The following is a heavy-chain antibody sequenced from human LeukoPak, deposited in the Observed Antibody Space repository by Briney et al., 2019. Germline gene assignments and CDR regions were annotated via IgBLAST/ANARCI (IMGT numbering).Heavy chain of an antibody. J-gene: IGHJ4*02. CDR2: IKQDGSEK. Sequence: TGGSLRLSCAASGFSFSSYWMSWVRQAPGKGLEWVANIKQDGSEKYYVDSVKGRFTIFRDNAKNSLYLQMNSLRAEDTAVYYCARLWDMITFGGVYFDYWGQGTLVTVSS. CDR3: ARLWDMITFGGVYFDY. CDR1: GFSFSSYW. V-gene: IGHV3-7*01. D-gene: IGHD3-16*01.